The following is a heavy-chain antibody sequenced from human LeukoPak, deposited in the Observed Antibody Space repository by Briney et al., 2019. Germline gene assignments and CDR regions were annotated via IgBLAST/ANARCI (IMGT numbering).Heavy chain of an antibody. CDR3: ARAYSSSSHYYGMDV. V-gene: IGHV3-53*01. Sequence: GGSLRLSCAASGFTVSSNYMSWVRQAPGKGLEWVSVIYSGGSTYYADSVKGRFTISRDNSKNTLYLQMNSLRAEDTAVYYCARAYSSSSHYYGMDVWGQETTVTVSS. J-gene: IGHJ6*02. CDR2: IYSGGST. CDR1: GFTVSSNY. D-gene: IGHD6-6*01.